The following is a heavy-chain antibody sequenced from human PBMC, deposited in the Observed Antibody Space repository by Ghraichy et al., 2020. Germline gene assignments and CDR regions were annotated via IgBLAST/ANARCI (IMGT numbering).Heavy chain of an antibody. D-gene: IGHD5-18*01. Sequence: ASVKVSCKASGYTFTSYGISWVRQAPGQGLEWMGWISAYNGNTNYAQKLQGRVTMTTDTSTSTAYMELRSLRSDDTAVYYCARDHTAMVTNYYFDYWGQGTLVTVSS. CDR1: GYTFTSYG. CDR3: ARDHTAMVTNYYFDY. J-gene: IGHJ4*02. V-gene: IGHV1-18*04. CDR2: ISAYNGNT.